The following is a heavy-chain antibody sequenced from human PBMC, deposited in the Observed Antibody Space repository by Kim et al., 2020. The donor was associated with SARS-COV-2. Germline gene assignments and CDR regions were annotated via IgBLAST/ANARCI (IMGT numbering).Heavy chain of an antibody. D-gene: IGHD3-10*01. Sequence: SETLSLTCAVYGGSFSGYYWSWIRQPPGKGLEWIGEMNHSGSTNYNPSLKSRVTISVDTSKNQFSLKLSSVTAADTAVYYCARGSGVFQHWGQGTLVTVSS. CDR2: MNHSGST. CDR3: ARGSGVFQH. J-gene: IGHJ1*01. V-gene: IGHV4-34*01. CDR1: GGSFSGYY.